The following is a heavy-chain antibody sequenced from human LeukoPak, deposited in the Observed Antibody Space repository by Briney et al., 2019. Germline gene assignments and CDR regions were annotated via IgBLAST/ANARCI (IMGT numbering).Heavy chain of an antibody. D-gene: IGHD2/OR15-2a*01. V-gene: IGHV4-39*07. CDR2: IYYSGST. J-gene: IGHJ6*02. CDR3: AREKFLDGMDV. CDR1: AGSISSSSYY. Sequence: SETLSLTCTVSAGSISSSSYYWGWIRQPPGKGLEWIGSIYYSGSTYYNPSLKSRVTISVDTSKNQFSLKLSSVTAADTAVYYCAREKFLDGMDVWGQGTTVTVSS.